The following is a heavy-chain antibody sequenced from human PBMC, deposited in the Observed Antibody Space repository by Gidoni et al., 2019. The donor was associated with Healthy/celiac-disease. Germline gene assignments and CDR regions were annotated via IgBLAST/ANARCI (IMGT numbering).Heavy chain of an antibody. CDR1: GFTVDDYA. J-gene: IGHJ4*02. CDR2: ISWNSGSI. CDR3: AKDTCSGGSCYGDAFDY. D-gene: IGHD2-15*01. Sequence: VQLVESGGGVVQPGRSLRLCCAASGFTVDDYAMHWVRQAPGKGLECVSGISWNSGSIGYADSVKGRFTISRDNAKNSLYLQMNSLRAEDTALYYCAKDTCSGGSCYGDAFDYWGQGTLVTVSS. V-gene: IGHV3-9*01.